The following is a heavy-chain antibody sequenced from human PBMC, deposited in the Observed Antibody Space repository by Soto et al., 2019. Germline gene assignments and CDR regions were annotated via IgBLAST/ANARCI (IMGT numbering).Heavy chain of an antibody. J-gene: IGHJ3*02. CDR3: AKIERIFGAFDI. V-gene: IGHV3-23*01. CDR1: GFTFSSYA. CDR2: ISGSGGST. D-gene: IGHD3-3*01. Sequence: GGSLRLSCAASGFTFSSYAMSWVRQAPGKGLEWVSAISGSGGSTYYADSVKGRFTISRDNSKNMLYLQMNSLRAEDTAVDYCAKIERIFGAFDIGGQGTRVTVSS.